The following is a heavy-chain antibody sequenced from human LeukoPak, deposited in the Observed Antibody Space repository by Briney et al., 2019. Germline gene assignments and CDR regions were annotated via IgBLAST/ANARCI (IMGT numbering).Heavy chain of an antibody. Sequence: GGSLRLSCAASGFTFSSNGIHWVCQAPGKGLEWVAVVSYDGNTKYYADSVKGRFTISRDNSKNIGYLQMNSLRAEDTAVYHCAKEKYNWNDYFDHWGQGTLVTVSS. CDR2: VSYDGNTK. J-gene: IGHJ4*02. V-gene: IGHV3-30*18. CDR3: AKEKYNWNDYFDH. CDR1: GFTFSSNG. D-gene: IGHD1-1*01.